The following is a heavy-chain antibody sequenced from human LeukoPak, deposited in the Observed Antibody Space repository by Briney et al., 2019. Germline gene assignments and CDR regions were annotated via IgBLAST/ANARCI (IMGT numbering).Heavy chain of an antibody. V-gene: IGHV4-59*01. D-gene: IGHD5-12*01. CDR3: ARVSGYDSPTIRPYFDY. J-gene: IGHJ4*02. CDR1: GGSISGYH. Sequence: PSETLSLTCNVSGGSISGYHWSWIRQPPGKGLEWLGYIYYSGSSNCNPSLKSRVTISADTSKNQFSLKLSSVTAADTAVYYCARVSGYDSPTIRPYFDYWGQGTLVTVSS. CDR2: IYYSGSS.